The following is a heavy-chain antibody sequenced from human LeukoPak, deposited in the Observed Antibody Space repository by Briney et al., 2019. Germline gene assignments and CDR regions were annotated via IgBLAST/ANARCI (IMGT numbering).Heavy chain of an antibody. Sequence: SETLSLTCTVSGGTISSYYWSWIRQPPGKGLEWIGYIYYSGSTNYNPSLKSRVTISVDTSKNQFSLKVSSVTAADTAVYYCARHSSNWYYFDYWGQGTLVTVSS. CDR3: ARHSSNWYYFDY. CDR2: IYYSGST. V-gene: IGHV4-59*08. D-gene: IGHD6-13*01. J-gene: IGHJ4*02. CDR1: GGTISSYY.